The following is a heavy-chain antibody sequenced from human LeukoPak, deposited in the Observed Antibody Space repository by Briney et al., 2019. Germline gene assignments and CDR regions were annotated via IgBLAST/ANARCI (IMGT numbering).Heavy chain of an antibody. J-gene: IGHJ5*02. CDR2: IYTSGTT. V-gene: IGHV4-4*07. Sequence: SETLSLACTVSGDSISSYYWSWIRQPAGKGLEWIGLIYTSGTTNYNPSLKSRVTMSVDTSKNHFSLKLSSVTAADTAVYYCARHSPWNWFDPWGQGTLVTVSS. D-gene: IGHD1-26*01. CDR3: ARHSPWNWFDP. CDR1: GDSISSYY.